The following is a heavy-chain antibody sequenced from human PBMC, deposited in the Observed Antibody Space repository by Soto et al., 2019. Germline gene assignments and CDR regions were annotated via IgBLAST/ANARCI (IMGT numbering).Heavy chain of an antibody. D-gene: IGHD3-10*01. J-gene: IGHJ6*02. CDR2: IYYSGST. CDR3: ARGYVAWVPGIHYYYGMDV. CDR1: GGSISSSSYY. Sequence: SETLSLTCTVSGGSISSSSYYWGWIRQPPGKGLEWIGSIYYSGSTYYNPSLKSRVTISVDTSKNQFSLKLSSVTAADTAVYYCARGYVAWVPGIHYYYGMDVWGQGTTVT. V-gene: IGHV4-39*01.